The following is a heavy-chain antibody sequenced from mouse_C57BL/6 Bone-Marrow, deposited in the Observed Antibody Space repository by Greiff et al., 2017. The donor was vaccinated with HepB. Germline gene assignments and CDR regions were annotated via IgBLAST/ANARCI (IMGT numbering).Heavy chain of an antibody. D-gene: IGHD2-5*01. J-gene: IGHJ4*01. Sequence: VKVVESGAELVRPGTSVKVSCKASGYAFTNYLIEWVKQRPGQGLEWIGVINPGSGGTNYNEKFKGKATLTADKSSSTAYMQLSSLTSEDSAVYFCARRGIYSNYAMDYWGQGTSVTVSS. V-gene: IGHV1-54*01. CDR1: GYAFTNYL. CDR2: INPGSGGT. CDR3: ARRGIYSNYAMDY.